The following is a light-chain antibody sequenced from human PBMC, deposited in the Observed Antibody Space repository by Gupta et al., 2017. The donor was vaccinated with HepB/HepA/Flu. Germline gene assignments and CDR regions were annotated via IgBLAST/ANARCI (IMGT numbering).Light chain of an antibody. CDR1: SSDVGGYNY. Sequence: QSALPQPRPVSGSPGQSVTIACTGTSSDVGGYNYVSWYQQHPGKAPKLMIYDVSKRPSGVPDRFSGSKSGNTASLTISGLQAEDEADYYCCSYAGIYTYVFGTGTKVTVL. V-gene: IGLV2-11*01. J-gene: IGLJ1*01. CDR2: DVS. CDR3: CSYAGIYTYV.